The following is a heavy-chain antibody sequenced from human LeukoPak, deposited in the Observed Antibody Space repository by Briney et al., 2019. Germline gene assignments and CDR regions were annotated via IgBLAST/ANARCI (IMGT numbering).Heavy chain of an antibody. CDR3: ARTPGYCSDGICYGSTFGMDV. V-gene: IGHV4-61*01. CDR1: GGSVSSGTYY. CDR2: IYYSGST. J-gene: IGHJ6*02. Sequence: PSETLSLTCTVSGGSVSSGTYYWSWIRQPPGKGLEWIGYIYYSGSTNYNLSLKSRVTISVDTSKNLFSLKLSAVTAADTAVYYCARTPGYCSDGICYGSTFGMDVWGQGTTVTVSS. D-gene: IGHD2-8*01.